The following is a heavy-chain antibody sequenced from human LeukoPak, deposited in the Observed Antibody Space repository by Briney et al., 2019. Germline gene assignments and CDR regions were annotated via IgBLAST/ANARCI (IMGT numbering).Heavy chain of an antibody. CDR1: GGSISSYY. J-gene: IGHJ4*02. V-gene: IGHV4-59*12. D-gene: IGHD4-11*01. CDR2: IYYSGST. CDR3: ARGQGTVTTH. Sequence: SETLSLTCTVSGGSISSYYWSWIRQPPGKGLEWIGYIYYSGSTNYNPSLKSRVTISVDTSKNQFSLKLSSVTAADTAVYYCARGQGTVTTHWGQGTLVTVSS.